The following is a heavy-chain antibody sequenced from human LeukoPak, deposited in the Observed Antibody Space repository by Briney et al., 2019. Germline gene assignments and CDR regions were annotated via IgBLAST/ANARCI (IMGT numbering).Heavy chain of an antibody. CDR1: GGSFSGYY. J-gene: IGHJ4*02. CDR3: AREGSSGWYAWDYFDY. V-gene: IGHV4-34*01. CDR2: INHSGST. D-gene: IGHD6-19*01. Sequence: PSETLSLTCAVYGGSFSGYYWSWIRQPPGKGLEWIGEINHSGSTNYNPSLKSRVTISVDTSKNQFSLKLSSVTAADTAVYYCAREGSSGWYAWDYFDYWGQGTLVTVSS.